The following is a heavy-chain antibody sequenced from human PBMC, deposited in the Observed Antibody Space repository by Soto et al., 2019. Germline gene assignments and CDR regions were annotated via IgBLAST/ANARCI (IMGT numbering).Heavy chain of an antibody. J-gene: IGHJ5*02. CDR2: IYHSGST. V-gene: IGHV4-4*02. CDR3: ARSGIVVVVAATPMDWFDP. Sequence: QVQLQESGPGLVKPSGTLSLTCAVSGGSISSSNWWSWVRQPPGKGLEWIGEIYHSGSTNYNPSLKSRVTISVDKSKKQFSLKLSSVTAADTAVYYCARSGIVVVVAATPMDWFDPWGQGTLVTVSS. CDR1: GGSISSSNW. D-gene: IGHD2-15*01.